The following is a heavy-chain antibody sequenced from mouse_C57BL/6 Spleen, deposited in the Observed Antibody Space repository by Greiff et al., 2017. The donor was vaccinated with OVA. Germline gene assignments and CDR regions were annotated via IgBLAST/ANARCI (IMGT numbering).Heavy chain of an antibody. J-gene: IGHJ2*01. CDR3: ARGKYYYGSSYDFDY. V-gene: IGHV1-55*01. CDR1: GYTFTSYW. Sequence: QVQLQQSGAELVKPGASVKMSCKASGYTFTSYWITWVKQRPGQGLEWIGDIYPGSGSTNYNEKFKSKATLTVDTSSSTAYMQLKSLTSEDSAVYYCARGKYYYGSSYDFDYWGQGTTLTVSS. D-gene: IGHD1-1*01. CDR2: IYPGSGST.